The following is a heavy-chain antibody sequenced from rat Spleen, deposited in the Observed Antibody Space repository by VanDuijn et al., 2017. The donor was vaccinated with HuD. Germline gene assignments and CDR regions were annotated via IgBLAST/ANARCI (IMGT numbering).Heavy chain of an antibody. V-gene: IGHV2-30*01. Sequence: QVQLKESGPGLVQSSQTLSLTCTVSGFSLTSYNVHWVRQPTGKGLEWMGIIWTGGSTDYNSTLKSRLSISRDTSKSQVFLKMNNLQTEDTAMYFCARAPRDWGQGVMVTVSS. CDR3: ARAPRD. CDR1: GFSLTSYN. CDR2: IWTGGST. D-gene: IGHD1-11*01. J-gene: IGHJ2*01.